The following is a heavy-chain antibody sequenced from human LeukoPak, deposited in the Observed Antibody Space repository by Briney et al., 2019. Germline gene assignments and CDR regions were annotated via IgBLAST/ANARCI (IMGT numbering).Heavy chain of an antibody. V-gene: IGHV1-69*13. J-gene: IGHJ5*02. CDR2: IIPIFGTA. D-gene: IGHD4-17*01. CDR1: GYTFTSYD. CDR3: ARVGELDYGDYFYWFDP. Sequence: ASVKVSCKASGYTFTSYDISWVRQAPGQGLEWMGGIIPIFGTANYAQKFQGRVTITADESTSTAYMELSSLRSEDTAVYYCARVGELDYGDYFYWFDPWGQGTLVTVSS.